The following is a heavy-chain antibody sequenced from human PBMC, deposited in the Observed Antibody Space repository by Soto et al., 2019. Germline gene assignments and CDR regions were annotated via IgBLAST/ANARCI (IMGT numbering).Heavy chain of an antibody. D-gene: IGHD6-19*01. CDR3: VRGSGWYFY. V-gene: IGHV4-59*01. CDR1: GGSISSYY. CDR2: IYYSGST. J-gene: IGHJ4*02. Sequence: SETLPLTCTVSGGSISSYYWSWIRQPPGKGLEWIGYIYYSGSTNYNPSLESRVTISVDTSKNQFSLKLTSVTAADTAVYYCVRGSGWYFYWGQGTLVTVSS.